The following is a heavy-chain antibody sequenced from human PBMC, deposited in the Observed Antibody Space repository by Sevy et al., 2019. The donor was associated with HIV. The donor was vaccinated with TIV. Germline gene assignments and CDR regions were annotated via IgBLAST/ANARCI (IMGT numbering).Heavy chain of an antibody. Sequence: GGSLRLSCAASGFSISGYGMHWVRQAPGKGLEWVAVIWYDGTNKEYADSVKGRFTISRGNSKNTLYLRMNSLRAEDTAVYYCAREDIRVAGIGYYFHSWGQGTLVTVSS. CDR3: AREDIRVAGIGYYFHS. J-gene: IGHJ4*02. CDR2: IWYDGTNK. V-gene: IGHV3-33*01. CDR1: GFSISGYG. D-gene: IGHD6-19*01.